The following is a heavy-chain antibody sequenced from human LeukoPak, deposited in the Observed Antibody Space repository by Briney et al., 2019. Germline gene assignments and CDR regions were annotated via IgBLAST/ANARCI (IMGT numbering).Heavy chain of an antibody. CDR2: ISAYNGNT. Sequence: ASVKVSCKASGYTFTSYDINWVRQAPGQGLEWMGWISAYNGNTNYAQKLQGRVTMTTDTSTSTDYMELRSLSSDDTAVYYCARVRALRIPDYWGQGTLVTVSS. J-gene: IGHJ4*02. V-gene: IGHV1-18*01. D-gene: IGHD2-15*01. CDR1: GYTFTSYD. CDR3: ARVRALRIPDY.